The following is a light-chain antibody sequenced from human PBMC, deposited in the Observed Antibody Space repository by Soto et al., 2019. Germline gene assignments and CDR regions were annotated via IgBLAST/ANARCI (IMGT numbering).Light chain of an antibody. CDR1: QSVSSN. CDR2: DAS. CDR3: QQYGGSPRT. J-gene: IGKJ1*01. Sequence: EIVMTQSPATLSVSPGERATLSCRASQSVSSNLAWYQQKRGQAPRLLIHDASSRATGIPDRFSGSGSGTDFTLTISRLEPEDFAVYYCQQYGGSPRTFGQGTKVDIK. V-gene: IGKV3-20*01.